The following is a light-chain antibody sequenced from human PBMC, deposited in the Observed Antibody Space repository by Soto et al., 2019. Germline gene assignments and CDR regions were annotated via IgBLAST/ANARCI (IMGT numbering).Light chain of an antibody. Sequence: QSVLTQPPSASGTPGQRVPISCFGSSSKIGSNTVNWYQQLPGTAPKLLIYSNNQRPSGVPDRFSGSKSGTSASLAISGLQSEDEADYYCAAWDDSLNGYVFGTGTKVTVL. V-gene: IGLV1-44*01. CDR3: AAWDDSLNGYV. J-gene: IGLJ1*01. CDR2: SNN. CDR1: SSKIGSNT.